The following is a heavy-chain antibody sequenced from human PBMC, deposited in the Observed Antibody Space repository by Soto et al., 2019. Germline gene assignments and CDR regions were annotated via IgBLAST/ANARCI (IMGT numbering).Heavy chain of an antibody. J-gene: IGHJ5*02. CDR3: ARGSPIKWKDAWDNWFDP. V-gene: IGHV1-18*01. CDR1: GYTFTSYG. CDR2: ISAYNGNT. D-gene: IGHD1-1*01. Sequence: ASVKVSCKASGYTFTSYGISWVRQAPGQGLEWMGWISAYNGNTNYAQKLQGRVTMTTDTSTSTAYMELRSLRSDDTAVYYCARGSPIKWKDAWDNWFDPCGQGTLVPVSP.